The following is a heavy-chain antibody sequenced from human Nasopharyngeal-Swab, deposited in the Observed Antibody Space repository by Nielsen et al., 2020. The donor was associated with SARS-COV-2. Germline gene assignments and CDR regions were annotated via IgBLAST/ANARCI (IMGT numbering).Heavy chain of an antibody. Sequence: GESLKISCAASGFTFSDYYMSWIRQAPGKGLEWVSCISSSSSYTNYADSVKGRFTISRDNAKNSLYLQMNSLRAEDTAVYYCARAKRATIFGVVIMREFDYWGQGTLVTVSS. CDR2: ISSSSSYT. V-gene: IGHV3-11*06. D-gene: IGHD3-3*01. CDR3: ARAKRATIFGVVIMREFDY. CDR1: GFTFSDYY. J-gene: IGHJ4*02.